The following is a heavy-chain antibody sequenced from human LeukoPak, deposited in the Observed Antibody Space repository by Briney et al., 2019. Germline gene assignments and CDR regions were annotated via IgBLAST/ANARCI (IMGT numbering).Heavy chain of an antibody. CDR1: GFTFSSYA. CDR3: ARDFTSHWGYYYYYYGMDV. V-gene: IGHV3-30-3*01. J-gene: IGHJ6*02. D-gene: IGHD2-2*01. Sequence: GRSLRLSCAASGFTFSSYAMHWVRQAPGKGLEWVAVISYDGSNKYYADSVKGRFTISRDKSKNTLYLQMNSLRAEDTAVYYCARDFTSHWGYYYYYYGMDVWGQGTTVTVSS. CDR2: ISYDGSNK.